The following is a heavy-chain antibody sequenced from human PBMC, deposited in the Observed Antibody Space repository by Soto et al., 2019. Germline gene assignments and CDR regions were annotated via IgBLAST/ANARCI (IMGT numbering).Heavy chain of an antibody. Sequence: GASVKVSCKASGYTFTNYSMHWVRQAPGQRLEWMGWINAGNGNTKYSQKFQGRVTITRDTSASTAYMELSSLRYEDTAVYYCARGPLLWGDVWGQGTTVSVSS. CDR2: INAGNGNT. V-gene: IGHV1-3*01. CDR1: GYTFTNYS. J-gene: IGHJ6*02. CDR3: ARGPLLWGDV. D-gene: IGHD3-10*01.